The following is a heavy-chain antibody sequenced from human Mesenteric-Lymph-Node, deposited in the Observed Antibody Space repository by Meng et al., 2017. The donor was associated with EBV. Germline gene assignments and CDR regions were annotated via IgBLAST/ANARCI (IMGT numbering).Heavy chain of an antibody. CDR1: GGSFIGYS. CDR2: MFYSGST. J-gene: IGHJ4*02. CDR3: ARGDLGETYFDY. Sequence: QVQLQQWGAGPLLPSETRSLTCGVFGGSFIGYSWNWIRQPPGKGLEWIGTMFYSGSTYYNSSLKSRLTMSVDTSKNHFSLKVRSVTAADTAVYYCARGDLGETYFDYWGQGTLVTVSS. D-gene: IGHD3-10*01. V-gene: IGHV4-34*01.